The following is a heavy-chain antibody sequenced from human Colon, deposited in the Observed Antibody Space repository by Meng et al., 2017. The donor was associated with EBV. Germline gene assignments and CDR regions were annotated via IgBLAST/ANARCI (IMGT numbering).Heavy chain of an antibody. V-gene: IGHV6-1*01. D-gene: IGHD1/OR15-1a*01. J-gene: IGHJ4*02. Sequence: VQLQPAGPGLGKPSQTLSHPFAITVDSVSSTGAAWNWIRQSPSRGLEWLGRTYYRSKWHNDYAVSVKGRIAINPDTSKNQFFLQLNSVTPEDTVVYYCARDYGTSRPFEYWGQGILVTVSS. CDR3: ARDYGTSRPFEY. CDR2: TYYRSKWHN. CDR1: VDSVSSTGAA.